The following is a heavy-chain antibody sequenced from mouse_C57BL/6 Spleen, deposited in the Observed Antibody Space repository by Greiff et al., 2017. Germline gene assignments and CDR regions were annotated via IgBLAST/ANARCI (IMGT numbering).Heavy chain of an antibody. D-gene: IGHD1-1*01. Sequence: EVKLQESGGGLVQPGGSLKLSCAASGIDFSRYWMSWVRRAPGKGLEWIGEINPDSSTINYAPSLKDKFIISRDNAKNTLYLQMSKVRSEDTALXYCARQSYYYGSSLYAMDYWGQGTSVTVSS. CDR3: ARQSYYYGSSLYAMDY. CDR1: GIDFSRYW. V-gene: IGHV4-1*01. J-gene: IGHJ4*01. CDR2: INPDSSTI.